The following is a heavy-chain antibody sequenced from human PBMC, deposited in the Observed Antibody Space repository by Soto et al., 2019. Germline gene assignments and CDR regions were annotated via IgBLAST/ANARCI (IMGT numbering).Heavy chain of an antibody. Sequence: EVQLLESGGALVQPGGSLRLSCAASGFTFSSYAMSWVRQAPGKGLEWVSSISASGDSTHNADSVKGRFAISRDNSKNTLEVQLNSLPADDWAVYYCANVGLYSSSWYEGYWGQGTLV. CDR3: ANVGLYSSSWYEGY. CDR2: ISASGDST. J-gene: IGHJ4*02. V-gene: IGHV3-23*01. D-gene: IGHD6-13*01. CDR1: GFTFSSYA.